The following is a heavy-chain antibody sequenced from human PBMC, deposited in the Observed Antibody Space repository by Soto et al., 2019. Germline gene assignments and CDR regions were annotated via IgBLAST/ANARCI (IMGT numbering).Heavy chain of an antibody. CDR2: VYSSGAT. CDR1: DGSMNYYN. Sequence: QVQLQESGPGLVKPSETLSLTYSVSDGSMNYYNWSWIRQPPGKGLEWIAYVYSSGATNYNPSLSSRATISVDTSKGQFSLKLSSVTAADTAVYYCARDRGPYTGCFDLWGQGTLVSVSS. J-gene: IGHJ4*02. D-gene: IGHD3-10*01. CDR3: ARDRGPYTGCFDL. V-gene: IGHV4-59*01.